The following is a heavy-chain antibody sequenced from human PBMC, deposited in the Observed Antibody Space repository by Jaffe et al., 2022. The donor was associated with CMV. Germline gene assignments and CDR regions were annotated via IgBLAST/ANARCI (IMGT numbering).Heavy chain of an antibody. Sequence: EVQLVESGGGLVQPGGSLRLSCAASGFTFSSYWMSWVRQAPGKGLEWVANIKQDGSEKYYVDSVKGRFTISRDNAKNSLYLQMNSLRAEDTAVYYCARDVVVGLAYCGGDCYSHTYNWFDPWGQGTLVTVSS. CDR1: GFTFSSYW. D-gene: IGHD2-21*02. V-gene: IGHV3-7*03. CDR2: IKQDGSEK. CDR3: ARDVVVGLAYCGGDCYSHTYNWFDP. J-gene: IGHJ5*02.